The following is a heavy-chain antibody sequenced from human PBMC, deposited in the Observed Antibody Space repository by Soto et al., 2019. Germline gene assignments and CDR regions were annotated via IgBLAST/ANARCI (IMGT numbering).Heavy chain of an antibody. J-gene: IGHJ6*02. CDR2: ISNDGSKK. CDR3: AKSSRSYYYYYGMDV. V-gene: IGHV3-30*18. CDR1: GLTLITYG. Sequence: QVQLVESGGGVVQPGRSLRLSCAASGLTLITYGRHWVRQAPGKGLEWVAVISNDGSKKHYPDSVKGRLTISRDDSENTVYLQMNSVRTDDTAVYYCAKSSRSYYYYYGMDVWGQGTTVTVSS. D-gene: IGHD6-6*01.